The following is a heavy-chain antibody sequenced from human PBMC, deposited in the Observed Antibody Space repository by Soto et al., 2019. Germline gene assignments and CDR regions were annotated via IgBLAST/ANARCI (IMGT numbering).Heavy chain of an antibody. CDR2: INPNSGGT. V-gene: IGHV1-2*04. Sequence: ASVKVSCKASGYTFTGYYMHWVRQAPGQGLEWMGWINPNSGGTNYAQKFQGWVTMTRDTSISTAYMELSRLRSDDTAVYYCARVGIGCSSTSCYSSLDHYYYGMDVWGQGTTVTVSS. CDR1: GYTFTGYY. D-gene: IGHD2-2*01. J-gene: IGHJ6*02. CDR3: ARVGIGCSSTSCYSSLDHYYYGMDV.